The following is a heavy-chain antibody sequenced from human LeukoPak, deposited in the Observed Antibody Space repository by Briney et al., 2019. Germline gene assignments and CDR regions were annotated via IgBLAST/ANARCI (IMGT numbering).Heavy chain of an antibody. V-gene: IGHV4-39*01. Sequence: SETLSLTCAVSGGSISSSSYYWGWIRQPPGKGLEWLGSIYYSGSTYYNPSLKSRVTISVDTSKTQFSLQLSSVTAADTAVYYCARHGNSAAQPFDYWGQGTLVTVSS. CDR2: IYYSGST. CDR3: ARHGNSAAQPFDY. J-gene: IGHJ4*02. CDR1: GGSISSSSYY. D-gene: IGHD6-13*01.